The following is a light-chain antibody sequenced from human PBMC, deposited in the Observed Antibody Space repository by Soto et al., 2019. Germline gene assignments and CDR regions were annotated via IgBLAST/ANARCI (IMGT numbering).Light chain of an antibody. Sequence: QFVLTQPPSVSGAPGQRVTISCTGSSCNIGAGYGVHWYQQLPGTAPKLLIYGNSNRPSGVPDRFSGSKSGTSASLAITGLQAEDEADYYCQSYDSSLSALFGGGTKLTVL. CDR2: GNS. CDR3: QSYDSSLSAL. V-gene: IGLV1-40*01. J-gene: IGLJ3*02. CDR1: SCNIGAGYG.